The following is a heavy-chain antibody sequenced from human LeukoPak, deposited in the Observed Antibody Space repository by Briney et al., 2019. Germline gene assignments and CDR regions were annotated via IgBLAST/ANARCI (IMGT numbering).Heavy chain of an antibody. CDR1: GFTFSSYG. J-gene: IGHJ4*02. D-gene: IGHD3-10*01. V-gene: IGHV3-30*18. CDR2: ISYDGSNK. Sequence: GGSLRLSCAASGFTFSSYGMHWVRQAPGKGLEWVAVISYDGSNKYYADSVKCRFTISRDNSKNTLYLQMNSLRAEDTAVYYCAKDPYGSGSYYISLQYYFDYWGQGTLVTVSS. CDR3: AKDPYGSGSYYISLQYYFDY.